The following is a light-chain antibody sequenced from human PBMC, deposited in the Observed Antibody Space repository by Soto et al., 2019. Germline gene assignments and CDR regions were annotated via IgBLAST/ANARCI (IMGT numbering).Light chain of an antibody. CDR2: GAS. CDR1: LTINTW. CDR3: QQANSFPWT. Sequence: DIQMTQSPSSVSASVGDRVTITCRASLTINTWLAWYQQKPGKAPNLLIYGASNLQSGVPSRFTGSGSGTDFTLTISSLQPEDSATYFCQQANSFPWTFGQGTKVEIK. V-gene: IGKV1D-12*01. J-gene: IGKJ1*01.